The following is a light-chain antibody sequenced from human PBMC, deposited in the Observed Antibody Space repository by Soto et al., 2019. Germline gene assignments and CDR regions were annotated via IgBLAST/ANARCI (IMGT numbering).Light chain of an antibody. CDR2: EAT. V-gene: IGLV2-23*01. CDR1: RSDVGSYRL. Sequence: QSVLTQPASVSGSPGQSITISCTGSRSDVGSYRLVSWYQQHPGKAPKRMIYEATKRPSGVSDRFSGSKSGNTASLTISGLQAEDEAYYYCCSYAGSMNWVFGGGTQLTVL. J-gene: IGLJ3*02. CDR3: CSYAGSMNWV.